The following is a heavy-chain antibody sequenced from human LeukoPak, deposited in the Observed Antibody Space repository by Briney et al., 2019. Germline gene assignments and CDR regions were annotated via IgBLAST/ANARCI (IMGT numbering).Heavy chain of an antibody. J-gene: IGHJ5*02. CDR3: ARDGGENWFDP. CDR1: GFTFSDYY. D-gene: IGHD2-21*01. V-gene: IGHV3-11*06. CDR2: ISPRSSYS. Sequence: GGSLRLSCAASGFTFSDYYMNWIRQAPGKGLEWVSYISPRSSYSKHADSVKGRFTISRDNAENSLYLQMNSLRAEDTAVYYCARDGGENWFDPWGQGTLVIVSS.